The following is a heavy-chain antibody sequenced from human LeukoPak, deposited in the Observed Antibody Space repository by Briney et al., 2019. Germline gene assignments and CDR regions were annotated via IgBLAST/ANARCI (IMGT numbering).Heavy chain of an antibody. V-gene: IGHV3-21*01. D-gene: IGHD1-7*01. Sequence: GGSLRLSCAASGFTFSSYSMDWVRQAPGKGLEWVSSISSSSSYVYYADSVKGRFTISRDNAKNSLYLQMNSLRAEDTAVYYCARVRKLELRYWGQGTLVTVSS. J-gene: IGHJ4*02. CDR2: ISSSSSYV. CDR1: GFTFSSYS. CDR3: ARVRKLELRY.